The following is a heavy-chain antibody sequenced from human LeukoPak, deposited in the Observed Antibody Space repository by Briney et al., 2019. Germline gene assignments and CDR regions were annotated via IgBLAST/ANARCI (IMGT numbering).Heavy chain of an antibody. Sequence: GGSLRLSCAASGFSFISYWMSWVRQAPGTGLEWVANIKQDGSEKYHVDSVKGRFSISRGNAKKSLYLQMNSLRAEDTAVYYCARDRESSSKGHFDYWGQGTLVTVSS. D-gene: IGHD2-15*01. CDR2: IKQDGSEK. V-gene: IGHV3-7*01. CDR1: GFSFISYW. CDR3: ARDRESSSKGHFDY. J-gene: IGHJ4*02.